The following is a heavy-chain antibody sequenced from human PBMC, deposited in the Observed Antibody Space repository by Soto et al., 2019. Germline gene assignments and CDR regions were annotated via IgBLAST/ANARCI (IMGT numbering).Heavy chain of an antibody. CDR3: ARDQDDILTGYFGY. V-gene: IGHV3-21*01. CDR1: GFTFSSYS. D-gene: IGHD3-9*01. Sequence: EVQLVESGGGLVKPGGSLRLSCAASGFTFSSYSMNWVRQAPGKGLEWVSSISSSSSYIYYADSVKGRFTISRDNAKNSLYLQMNSLRAEDTAVYYCARDQDDILTGYFGYWGQGTLVTVSS. CDR2: ISSSSSYI. J-gene: IGHJ4*02.